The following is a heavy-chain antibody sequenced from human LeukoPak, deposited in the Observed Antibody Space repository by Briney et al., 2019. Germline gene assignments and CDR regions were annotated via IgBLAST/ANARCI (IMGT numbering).Heavy chain of an antibody. CDR2: ISWDSGSS. J-gene: IGHJ3*02. CDR1: GFTFGVFP. D-gene: IGHD1-7*01. V-gene: IGHV3-9*01. CDR3: VKDLRLDLHLDTFHI. Sequence: PGGSLRLSCAASGFTFGVFPMTGVRQPPGKGLHWISSISWDSGSSVYADSVKGRFGISRDNAKSSLYLDMHSLAPEDTALYYCVKDLRLDLHLDTFHIWGQGTMVTVS.